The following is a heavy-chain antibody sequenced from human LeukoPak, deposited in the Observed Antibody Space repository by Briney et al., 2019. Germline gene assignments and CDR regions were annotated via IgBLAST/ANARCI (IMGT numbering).Heavy chain of an antibody. V-gene: IGHV3-23*01. CDR3: AKAKQEGSGWYFDY. CDR2: ISGSGVST. D-gene: IGHD6-19*01. Sequence: GGSLRLSCAASGFTFSRYAMSWVRQAPGKGLEWVSTISGSGVSTYYADSVKGRFTISRDNSKNTLYLQMNSLRAKDTAIYYCAKAKQEGSGWYFDYWGQGTLVTVSS. CDR1: GFTFSRYA. J-gene: IGHJ4*02.